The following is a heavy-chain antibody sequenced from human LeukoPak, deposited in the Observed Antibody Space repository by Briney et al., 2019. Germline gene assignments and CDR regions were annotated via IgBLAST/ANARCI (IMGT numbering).Heavy chain of an antibody. Sequence: GASVRVSCKASGYTFTSYGISWVRQAPGQGLEWMGRIIAYNGNTNYAQKLQGRVTMTTDTSTSTAYMELRSLRSDDTAVYYCARFRRRGYSYVSDTFDIWGQATMVTVAS. CDR3: ARFRRRGYSYVSDTFDI. J-gene: IGHJ3*02. CDR2: IIAYNGNT. D-gene: IGHD5-18*01. V-gene: IGHV1-18*01. CDR1: GYTFTSYG.